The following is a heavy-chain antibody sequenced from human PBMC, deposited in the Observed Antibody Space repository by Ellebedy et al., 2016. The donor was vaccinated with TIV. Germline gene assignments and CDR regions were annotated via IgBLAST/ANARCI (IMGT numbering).Heavy chain of an antibody. CDR2: MNPNSGNT. CDR3: ARRQGVGANIRFNP. J-gene: IGHJ5*02. D-gene: IGHD1-26*01. V-gene: IGHV1-8*01. CDR1: GYTFTSYD. Sequence: ASVKVSXKASGYTFTSYDINWVRQATGQGLEWMGWMNPNSGNTGYAQKFQGRVTMTRNTSISTAYMELSSLRSEDTAVYYCARRQGVGANIRFNPWGQGTLVTVSS.